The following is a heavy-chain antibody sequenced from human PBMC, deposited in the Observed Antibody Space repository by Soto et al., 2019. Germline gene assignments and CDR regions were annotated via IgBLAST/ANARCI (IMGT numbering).Heavy chain of an antibody. D-gene: IGHD1-1*01. J-gene: IGHJ6*02. CDR3: ARHGIQTYPHYYYGMDV. CDR2: IYPGDSDT. Sequence: GDSLKISCQASGYRFSTYWIGWVRQTPGKGLEWMGIIYPGDSDTRYSPSFRGQVTISADKSITTAYLQWSSLKASDTAIYYCARHGIQTYPHYYYGMDVWGQGTTVTVSS. CDR1: GYRFSTYW. V-gene: IGHV5-51*01.